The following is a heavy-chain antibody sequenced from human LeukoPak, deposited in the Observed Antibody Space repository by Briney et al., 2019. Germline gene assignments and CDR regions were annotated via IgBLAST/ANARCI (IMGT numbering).Heavy chain of an antibody. V-gene: IGHV4-59*01. Sequence: SETLSLTCTVSGGSISSYYWSWIRQPPGKGLEWIGYIYYSGSTNYNPSLKSRVTISVDTSKNQFSLKLRSVTAADTAVYYCARDRGPYYFDYWGQGTLVTVSS. J-gene: IGHJ4*02. CDR2: IYYSGST. CDR1: GGSISSYY. D-gene: IGHD3-10*01. CDR3: ARDRGPYYFDY.